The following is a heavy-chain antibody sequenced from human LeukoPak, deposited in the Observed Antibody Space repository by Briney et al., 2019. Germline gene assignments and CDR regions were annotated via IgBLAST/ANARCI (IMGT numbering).Heavy chain of an antibody. Sequence: PSETLSLTCTVSGGSISSGYYWGWIRQPPGKGLEWIGSIYHSGSTYYNPSLKSRVTISVDTSKNQFSLKLSSVTAADTAVYYCARDLSPYYDSSGGTWFDPWGQGTLVTVSS. CDR2: IYHSGST. CDR1: GGSISSGYY. V-gene: IGHV4-38-2*02. CDR3: ARDLSPYYDSSGGTWFDP. D-gene: IGHD3-22*01. J-gene: IGHJ5*02.